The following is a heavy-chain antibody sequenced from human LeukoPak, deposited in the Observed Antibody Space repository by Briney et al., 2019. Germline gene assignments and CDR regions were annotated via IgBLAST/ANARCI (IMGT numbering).Heavy chain of an antibody. V-gene: IGHV1-69*13. J-gene: IGHJ4*02. CDR1: GGTFSSYA. D-gene: IGHD3-16*01. Sequence: ASVKVSCKASGGTFSSYAISWVRQAPGQGLEWMGGIIPIFGTANYAQKFQGRVTITADESTSTAYMELSSLRSEDTAVYYCASNWAYDYVVQSYWGQGTLVTVSS. CDR3: ASNWAYDYVVQSY. CDR2: IIPIFGTA.